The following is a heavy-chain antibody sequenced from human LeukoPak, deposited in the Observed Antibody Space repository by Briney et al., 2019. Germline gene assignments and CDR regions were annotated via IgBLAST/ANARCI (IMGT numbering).Heavy chain of an antibody. CDR2: ISANNGNT. J-gene: IGHJ5*02. D-gene: IGHD2-2*01. CDR3: ARVGVVVPAAWFDP. CDR1: GYSFGIFG. Sequence: ASVKVSCKASGYSFGIFGISWVRHAPGQGLEWMGWISANNGNTNYAQNLQGRVTMTTDTSTSTAYMELRSLRSDDTAVYYCARVGVVVPAAWFDPWGQGTLVTVSS. V-gene: IGHV1-18*01.